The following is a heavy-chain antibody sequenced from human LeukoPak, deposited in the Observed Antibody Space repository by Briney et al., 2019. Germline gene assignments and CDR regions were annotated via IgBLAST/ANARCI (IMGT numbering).Heavy chain of an antibody. CDR2: IYPGYSDD. V-gene: IGHV5-51*01. J-gene: IGHJ5*02. CDR3: VRVALTSSLEH. D-gene: IGHD6-13*01. Sequence: RGESLKISCQIPGYQLINIWIGWVPQVPGKGLEWIGLIYPGYSDDKYSPPFQAPVPFPEKASITHAYWKLRALKTTDRPIIYCVRVALTSSLEHWGQGTLVTVS. CDR1: GYQLINIW.